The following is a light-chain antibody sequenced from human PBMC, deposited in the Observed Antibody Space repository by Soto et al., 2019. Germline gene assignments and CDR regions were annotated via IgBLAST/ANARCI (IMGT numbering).Light chain of an antibody. V-gene: IGLV2-14*01. J-gene: IGLJ2*01. Sequence: QSALTQPASVSGSPGQSITISCTGTSSDVGAYNFVSWYQQHPGKAPKVIIFDVSNRPSGVAARFSGSKSGDTASLTISGLHAEEEEDDYYSSYTTSTTLVVFGGGTKLTVL. CDR3: SSYTTSTTLVV. CDR1: SSDVGAYNF. CDR2: DVS.